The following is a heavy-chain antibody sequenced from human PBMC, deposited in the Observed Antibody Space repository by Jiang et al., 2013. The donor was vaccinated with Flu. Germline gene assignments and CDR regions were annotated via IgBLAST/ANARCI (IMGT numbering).Heavy chain of an antibody. Sequence: SGSELKKPGASVKVSCKASGYTFTSYAMNWVRQAPGQGLEWMGWINTNTGNPTYAQGFTGRFVFSLDTSVSTAYLQICSLKAEDTAVYYCAVTTLRSRDGYNDVDYWGQGTLVTVSS. CDR1: GYTFTSYA. V-gene: IGHV7-4-1*01. D-gene: IGHD5-24*01. J-gene: IGHJ4*02. CDR3: AVTTLRSRDGYNDVDY. CDR2: INTNTGNP.